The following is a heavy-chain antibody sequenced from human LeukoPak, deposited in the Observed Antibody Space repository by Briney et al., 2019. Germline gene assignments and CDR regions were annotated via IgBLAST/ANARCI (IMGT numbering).Heavy chain of an antibody. Sequence: PGGSLRLSCAASGFTFNRYSMNWVRQAPGKGLEWVSYISSSGSTIYYADSVKGRFTISRDNAKNSLYLQINSLRAEDTAVYYCARDYYDSSGYLSFDYWGQGTLVTVSS. CDR3: ARDYYDSSGYLSFDY. CDR1: GFTFNRYS. D-gene: IGHD3-22*01. V-gene: IGHV3-48*01. CDR2: ISSSGSTI. J-gene: IGHJ4*02.